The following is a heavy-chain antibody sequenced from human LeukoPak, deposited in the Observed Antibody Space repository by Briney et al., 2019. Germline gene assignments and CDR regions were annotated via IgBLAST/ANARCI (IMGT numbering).Heavy chain of an antibody. D-gene: IGHD5-24*01. V-gene: IGHV4-59*08. CDR2: IYYGEST. CDR3: AGSRDGYNSDAFDI. J-gene: IGHJ3*02. CDR1: GGPISSYY. Sequence: SETLSHIRTVWGGPISSYYGRWLREPPGEGLEGSGYIYYGESTNNTPSLKGRVTKSVDTSKNQFSLRLSSVTAADTAVYYCAGSRDGYNSDAFDIWGQGTMVTVSS.